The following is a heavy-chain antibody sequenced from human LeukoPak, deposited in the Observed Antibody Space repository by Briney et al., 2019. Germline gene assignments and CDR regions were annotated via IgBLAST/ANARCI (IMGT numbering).Heavy chain of an antibody. CDR3: ARDRGGRQYDY. D-gene: IGHD3-10*01. CDR1: GFTFSTSW. V-gene: IGHV3-7*04. J-gene: IGHJ4*02. CDR2: IKPDGSDK. Sequence: GGYLRLSCEGSGFTFSTSWMDWVRQAPGKGLQWVANIKPDGSDKYYAESVRGRFTISRDNAKNSLYLEMNSLTADDTAVYYCARDRGGRQYDYWGQGTLVTVSS.